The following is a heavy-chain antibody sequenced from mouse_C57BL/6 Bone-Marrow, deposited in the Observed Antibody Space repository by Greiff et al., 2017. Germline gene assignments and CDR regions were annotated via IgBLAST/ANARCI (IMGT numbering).Heavy chain of an antibody. Sequence: EVKLVESGGGLVQSGRSLRLSCATSGFTFSDFYMEWVRQAPGKGLEWIAARRNKANDYTTEYSASVKGRFIVSRDTSQSILYLQMNALRAEDTAIYYCARELNWDGAMDYWGQGTSVTVSS. CDR3: ARELNWDGAMDY. CDR2: RRNKANDYTT. D-gene: IGHD4-1*01. J-gene: IGHJ4*01. CDR1: GFTFSDFY. V-gene: IGHV7-1*01.